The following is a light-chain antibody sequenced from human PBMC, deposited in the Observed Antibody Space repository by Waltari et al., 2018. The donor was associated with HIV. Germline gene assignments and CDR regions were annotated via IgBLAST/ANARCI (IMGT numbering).Light chain of an antibody. Sequence: EIVLTQSPGTLSLSPGERATLSCRASQSVTSSYLAWYQQKHGQAPRPLIYGASSRATGIPDRLSGSGSGTDFTLTISRLEPEDFAMYFCQQYGSSPTWTFGQGTKVEIK. J-gene: IGKJ1*01. CDR3: QQYGSSPTWT. V-gene: IGKV3-20*01. CDR1: QSVTSSY. CDR2: GAS.